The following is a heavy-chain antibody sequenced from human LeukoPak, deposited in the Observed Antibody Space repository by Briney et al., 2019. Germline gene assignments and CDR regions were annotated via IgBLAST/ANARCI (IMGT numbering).Heavy chain of an antibody. CDR3: AKSFPAAGTFGDY. J-gene: IGHJ4*02. D-gene: IGHD6-13*01. CDR2: ISYDGSNK. V-gene: IGHV3-30*18. CDR1: GSTFSSYV. Sequence: GGSLRLSCAASGSTFSSYVMHWVRQAPGKGLEWVAVISYDGSNKYYADSVKGRFTISRDNSKNTLYLQMNSLRAEDTAVYYCAKSFPAAGTFGDYWGQGTLVTVSS.